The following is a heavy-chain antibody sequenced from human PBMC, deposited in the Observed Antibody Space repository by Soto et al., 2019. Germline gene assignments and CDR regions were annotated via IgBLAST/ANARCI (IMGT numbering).Heavy chain of an antibody. V-gene: IGHV4-59*01. J-gene: IGHJ4*02. CDR2: IYYSGST. Sequence: QVQLQESGPGLVKPSETLSLTCTVSGGSISSYYWSWIRQPPGKGLEWIGYIYYSGSTNYNPSLKSRVTISVDTSKNQFSLKLSSVTAADTAVYYCASAAAAGAYFDYWGQGTLVTVSS. D-gene: IGHD6-13*01. CDR3: ASAAAAGAYFDY. CDR1: GGSISSYY.